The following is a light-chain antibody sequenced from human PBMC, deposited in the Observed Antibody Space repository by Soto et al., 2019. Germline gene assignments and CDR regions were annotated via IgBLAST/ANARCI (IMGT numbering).Light chain of an antibody. V-gene: IGLV2-14*01. J-gene: IGLJ1*01. CDR3: SSYATGDNYV. CDR1: SSDVGGYNY. Sequence: QSVLTQPASVSGSPGQSITISCTGTSSDVGGYNYVSWYQQHPGKAPKLMIYEVSKRPSGVSNRFSGSKSGNTASLTISGLQAEDEGDYYCSSYATGDNYVFGSGTKVTVL. CDR2: EVS.